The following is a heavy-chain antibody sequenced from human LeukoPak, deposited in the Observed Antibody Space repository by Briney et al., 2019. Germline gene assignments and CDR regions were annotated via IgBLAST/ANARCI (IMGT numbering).Heavy chain of an antibody. J-gene: IGHJ4*02. D-gene: IGHD1-1*01. V-gene: IGHV4-59*01. CDR3: ARWLWNDVRSGFDY. CDR1: GGSISSYY. Sequence: PSETLSLTCTVSGGSISSYYWSWIRQPPGKGLEWIGYIYYSGSTNYNPSLKSRVTISVDTSKNQFSLKLSSVTAADTAVYYRARWLWNDVRSGFDYWGQGTLVTVSS. CDR2: IYYSGST.